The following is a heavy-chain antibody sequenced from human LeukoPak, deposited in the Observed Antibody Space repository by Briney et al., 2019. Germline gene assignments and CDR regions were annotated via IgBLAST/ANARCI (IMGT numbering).Heavy chain of an antibody. CDR2: IYYSGST. CDR3: ARDKRGADILTGENYYYGMDV. V-gene: IGHV4-59*01. Sequence: SETLSLTCTVSGGSISSYYWSWIRQPPGKGLEWIGYIYYSGSTNYNPSLKSRVTISVDTSKNQFSLKLSSVTAADTAVYYCARDKRGADILTGENYYYGMDVWGQGTTVTVSS. J-gene: IGHJ6*02. D-gene: IGHD3-9*01. CDR1: GGSISSYY.